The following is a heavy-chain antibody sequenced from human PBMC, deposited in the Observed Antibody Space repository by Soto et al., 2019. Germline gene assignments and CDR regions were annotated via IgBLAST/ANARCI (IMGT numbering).Heavy chain of an antibody. CDR2: INHSGST. D-gene: IGHD2-15*01. Sequence: ASETLSLTCAVYGGSFSGYYWSWICQPPGKGLEWIGEINHSGSTNYNPSLKSRVTISVDTSKNQFSLKLSSVTAADTAVYYCARGALIVVVVAATRSWFDPWGQGTLVTVSS. CDR3: ARGALIVVVVAATRSWFDP. V-gene: IGHV4-34*01. J-gene: IGHJ5*02. CDR1: GGSFSGYY.